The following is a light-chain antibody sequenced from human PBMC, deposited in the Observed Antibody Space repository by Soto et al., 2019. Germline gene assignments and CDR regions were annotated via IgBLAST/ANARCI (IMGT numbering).Light chain of an antibody. J-gene: IGLJ1*01. CDR2: DVI. CDR1: TSDVGGYNY. CDR3: SSYTSTSTYV. V-gene: IGLV2-14*01. Sequence: QSALTQPASVSGSPGQSVAISCTGTTSDVGGYNYVSWYQQHPGKAPKLIIQDVINRPSGVSDRFSGSKSGNTASLTISGLQAEDEADYYCSSYTSTSTYVFGSGTKLPS.